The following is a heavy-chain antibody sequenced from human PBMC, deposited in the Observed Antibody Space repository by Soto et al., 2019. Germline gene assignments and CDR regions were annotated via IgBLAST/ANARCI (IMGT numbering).Heavy chain of an antibody. V-gene: IGHV3-30-3*01. Sequence: PGGSLRLSCAASGFTFSSYAMHWVRQAPGKGLEWVAVISYDGSNKYYADSVKGRFTISRDNSKNTLYLQMNSLRAEDTAVYYCARVRLKKVVVVADSPLSDYWGQGTLVTVSS. CDR3: ARVRLKKVVVVADSPLSDY. CDR1: GFTFSSYA. J-gene: IGHJ4*02. D-gene: IGHD2-15*01. CDR2: ISYDGSNK.